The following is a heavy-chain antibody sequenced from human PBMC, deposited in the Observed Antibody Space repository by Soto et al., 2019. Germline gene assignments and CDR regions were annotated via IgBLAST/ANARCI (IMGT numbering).Heavy chain of an antibody. J-gene: IGHJ5*02. D-gene: IGHD6-13*01. Sequence: GGSLRLSCAASGFTFDDYAMHWVRQAPGKGLEWVSGISWNSGSIGYADSVKGRFTISRDNAKNSLYLQMNSLRAEDTALYYCAKTEYHSLQQLGSNWFDPWRQGTLVTVSS. CDR1: GFTFDDYA. V-gene: IGHV3-9*01. CDR2: ISWNSGSI. CDR3: AKTEYHSLQQLGSNWFDP.